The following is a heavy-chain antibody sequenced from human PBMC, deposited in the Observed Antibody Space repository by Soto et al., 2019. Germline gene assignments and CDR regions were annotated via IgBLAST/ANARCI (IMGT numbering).Heavy chain of an antibody. J-gene: IGHJ5*02. CDR3: ARGDVRVVASFDP. D-gene: IGHD2-15*01. CDR1: GGSINSYY. Sequence: SETLSLTCTVSGGSINSYYWSWIRQPAGKGLEWIGRIYTSGSTNYNPSLKSRVTMSVDTSKNRFSLKLSSVTAADTAVYYCARGDVRVVASFDPWGQGALVTVS. CDR2: IYTSGST. V-gene: IGHV4-4*07.